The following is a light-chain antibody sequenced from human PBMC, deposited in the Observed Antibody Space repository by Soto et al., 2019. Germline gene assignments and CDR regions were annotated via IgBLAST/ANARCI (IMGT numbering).Light chain of an antibody. Sequence: EIAMPQSPAILSVSPGQRATLSCRASQNVNSNLAWYQQKPGHAPRLLMYNVSTRATGFPARFSGSGSGTEFTHIISRLQSEASAIYYCQQYNNLNTFGQGTKLEIK. CDR2: NVS. V-gene: IGKV3-15*01. J-gene: IGKJ2*01. CDR3: QQYNNLNT. CDR1: QNVNSN.